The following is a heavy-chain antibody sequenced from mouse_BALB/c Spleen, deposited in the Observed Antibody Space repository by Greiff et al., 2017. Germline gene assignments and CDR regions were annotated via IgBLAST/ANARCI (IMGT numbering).Heavy chain of an antibody. J-gene: IGHJ1*01. CDR1: GYTFTDYA. D-gene: IGHD1-1*01. CDR3: ARSAGSSARYWYFDV. V-gene: IGHV1S137*01. Sequence: QVQLQQSGAELVRPGVSVKISCKGSGYTFTDYAMHWVKQSHAKSLEWIGVISTYYGDASYNQKFKGKATMTVDKSSSTAYMELARLTSEDSAIYYCARSAGSSARYWYFDVWGAGTTVTVSS. CDR2: ISTYYGDA.